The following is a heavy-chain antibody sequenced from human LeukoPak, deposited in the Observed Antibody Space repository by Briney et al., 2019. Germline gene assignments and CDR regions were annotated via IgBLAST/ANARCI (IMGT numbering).Heavy chain of an antibody. J-gene: IGHJ4*02. V-gene: IGHV3-23*01. CDR1: GFTFSSYA. D-gene: IGHD3-10*01. CDR3: AKDITYYYGSGSYSKESYLDY. Sequence: GGSLRLSCAASGFTFSSYAMSWVRQAPGKGLEWVSAISGSGGSTYYADSVKGRFTISRDNSKNTLYLQMNSLRAEDTAVYYCAKDITYYYGSGSYSKESYLDYWGQGTLVTVSS. CDR2: ISGSGGST.